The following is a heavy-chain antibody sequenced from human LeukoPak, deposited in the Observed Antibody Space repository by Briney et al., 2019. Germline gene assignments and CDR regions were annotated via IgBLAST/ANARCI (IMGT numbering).Heavy chain of an antibody. J-gene: IGHJ4*02. Sequence: GGSLRLSCEASGFTFSSYWMSWVRQAPGKGLEWVANIKEDGSEKYYVDSVKGRFTISRDNAKDSLYLQMSSLRAEDMAVYYCARDSGSYRIFDYWGQGTLVTVSS. D-gene: IGHD1-26*01. CDR2: IKEDGSEK. CDR1: GFTFSSYW. CDR3: ARDSGSYRIFDY. V-gene: IGHV3-7*01.